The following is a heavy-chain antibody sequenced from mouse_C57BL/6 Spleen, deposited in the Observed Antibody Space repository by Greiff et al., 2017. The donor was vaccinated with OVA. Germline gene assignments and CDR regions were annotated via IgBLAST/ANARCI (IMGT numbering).Heavy chain of an antibody. D-gene: IGHD1-1*01. V-gene: IGHV5-16*01. J-gene: IGHJ1*03. CDR1: GFTFSDYY. CDR2: INYDGSST. CDR3: ARANYYGSSYRWYFDV. Sequence: EVKLMESEGGLVQPGSSMKLSCTASGFTFSDYYMAWVRQVPEKGLEWVANINYDGSSTYYLDSLKSRFIISRDNAKNILYLQMSSLKSEDTATYYCARANYYGSSYRWYFDVWGTGTTVTVSS.